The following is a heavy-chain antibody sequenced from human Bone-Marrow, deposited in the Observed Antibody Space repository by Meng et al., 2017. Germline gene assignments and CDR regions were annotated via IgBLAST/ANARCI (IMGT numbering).Heavy chain of an antibody. J-gene: IGHJ3*02. CDR2: ISGSGGST. CDR3: AKALEQWLVTSDVFDS. D-gene: IGHD6-19*01. V-gene: IGHV3-23*01. Sequence: RGSLSLSCVASGFTFSSYAMSWVRQAPGKGLEWVASISGSGGSTYYADSVKGRVTISRDNSKNTLYLQMNSLRAEDTAVYYCAKALEQWLVTSDVFDSWGQGTMVTVSS. CDR1: GFTFSSYA.